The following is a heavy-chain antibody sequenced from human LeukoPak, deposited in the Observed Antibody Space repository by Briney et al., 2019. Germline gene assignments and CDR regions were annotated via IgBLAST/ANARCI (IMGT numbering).Heavy chain of an antibody. CDR3: ARADSNWHLYYFDY. D-gene: IGHD6-13*01. CDR1: AFTFSSYA. CDR2: ISGSGGST. V-gene: IGHV3-23*01. Sequence: GGSRRLSCAASAFTFSSYAVNWVRQAPGNGLEWVSGISGSGGSTYYANSVKGRFTTSRDNTKNTLYVQMNSLRAEDTAVYYCARADSNWHLYYFDYWGQGTLVTVSS. J-gene: IGHJ4*02.